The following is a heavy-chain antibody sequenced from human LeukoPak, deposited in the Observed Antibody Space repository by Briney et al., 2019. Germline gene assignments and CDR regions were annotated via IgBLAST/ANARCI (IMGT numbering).Heavy chain of an antibody. CDR3: GRGHYGIDY. D-gene: IGHD4-17*01. V-gene: IGHV3-11*01. J-gene: IGHJ4*02. Sequence: GGSLRLSCAASGFTFSDYYMTWFRQAPGKGLEWLSYITNSGSTGYYADSVKGRFTISRDNAKNSLYLQMNSLRAEDTAVYYCGRGHYGIDYWGQGTLVTVSS. CDR2: ITNSGSTG. CDR1: GFTFSDYY.